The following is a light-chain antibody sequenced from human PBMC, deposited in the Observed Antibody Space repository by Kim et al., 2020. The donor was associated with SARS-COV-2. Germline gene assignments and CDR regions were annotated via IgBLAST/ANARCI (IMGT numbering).Light chain of an antibody. CDR1: KLGDKY. Sequence: SYELTQPPSVSVSPGQTASITCSGDKLGDKYACWYQQKPGQSPVLVIYQDSKRPSGIPERFSGSNSGNRATLTISGTQAMDEADYYCQAWDSSTLGFGGGTQLTVL. J-gene: IGLJ2*01. CDR2: QDS. V-gene: IGLV3-1*01. CDR3: QAWDSSTLG.